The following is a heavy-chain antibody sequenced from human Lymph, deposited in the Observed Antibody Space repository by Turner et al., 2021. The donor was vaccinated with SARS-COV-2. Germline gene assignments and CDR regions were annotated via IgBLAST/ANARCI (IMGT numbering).Heavy chain of an antibody. CDR3: ATKYCSGGSCSYFDY. D-gene: IGHD2-15*01. Sequence: QVQLQESAPGLVKPSGTLSLTCAVSGGSISSSNWWSWVRQPPGKGLEWIGEIHHSGNTNYNPSLKSRVTISVDKSKNQFSLKLSSVTAADTALYYCATKYCSGGSCSYFDYWGQGTLVTVSS. J-gene: IGHJ4*02. V-gene: IGHV4-4*02. CDR1: GGSISSSNW. CDR2: IHHSGNT.